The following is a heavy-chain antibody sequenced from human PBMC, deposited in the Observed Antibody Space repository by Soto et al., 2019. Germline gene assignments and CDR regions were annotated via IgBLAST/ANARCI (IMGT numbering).Heavy chain of an antibody. V-gene: IGHV3-74*01. CDR2: INSDGSST. D-gene: IGHD1-26*01. J-gene: IGHJ3*02. Sequence: GGSLRLSCAASGFTFSSYWMHWVRQAPGKGLVWVSRINSDGSSTSYADSVKGRFTISRDNAKNTLYLQMNSLRAEDADVYDCARPSIVGATDAFDIWGQGTMVTVSS. CDR3: ARPSIVGATDAFDI. CDR1: GFTFSSYW.